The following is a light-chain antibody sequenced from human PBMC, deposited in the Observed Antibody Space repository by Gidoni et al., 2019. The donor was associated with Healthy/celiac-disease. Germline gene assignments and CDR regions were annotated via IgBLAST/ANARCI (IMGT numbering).Light chain of an antibody. V-gene: IGKV1-39*01. CDR1: QSISSY. CDR3: QQRGT. CDR2: AAS. J-gene: IGKJ2*01. Sequence: DIQMTQSPSSLSASVGDRVTITCRASQSISSYLNLYQQKPGKAPKLLIYAASSLQSGVPSRFSGSGSGTDFTLTISSLQPEDFATYYCQQRGTFGQGTKLEIK.